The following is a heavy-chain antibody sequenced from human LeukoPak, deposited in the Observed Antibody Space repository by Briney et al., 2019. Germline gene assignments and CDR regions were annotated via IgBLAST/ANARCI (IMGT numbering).Heavy chain of an antibody. CDR1: GFIFSNAW. CDR3: ASGVQVGGSDY. D-gene: IGHD2-8*02. Sequence: GGSLRFSCAASGFIFSNAWMSWVRQAPGKGLEWVAVISYDGSNKYYADSVKGRFTISRDNSKNTLYLQMNSLRAEDTAVYYCASGVQVGGSDYWGQGTLVTVSS. CDR2: ISYDGSNK. J-gene: IGHJ4*02. V-gene: IGHV3-30*03.